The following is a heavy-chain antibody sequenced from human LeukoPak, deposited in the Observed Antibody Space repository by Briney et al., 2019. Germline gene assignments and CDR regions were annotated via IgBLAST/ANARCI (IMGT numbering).Heavy chain of an antibody. CDR2: ISGSGGST. CDR3: AKDTLVERGYSYGFGY. CDR1: GFTFSSYA. Sequence: GGSLRLSCAASGFTFSSYAMSWVRQAPGKGLEWVSAISGSGGSTYYADSVKGRFTISRDNSKNTLYLQMNSLRAEDTAVYYCAKDTLVERGYSYGFGYWGQGTLVTVSS. D-gene: IGHD5-18*01. J-gene: IGHJ4*02. V-gene: IGHV3-23*01.